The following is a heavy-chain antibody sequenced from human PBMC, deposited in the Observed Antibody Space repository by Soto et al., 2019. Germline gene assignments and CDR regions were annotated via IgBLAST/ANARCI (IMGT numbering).Heavy chain of an antibody. V-gene: IGHV3-23*01. D-gene: IGHD6-13*01. CDR3: SKVEVWQQLDY. CDR1: GFTFSSYA. J-gene: IGHJ4*02. CDR2: ISGSGGST. Sequence: GGSLRLSCAASGFTFSSYAMSWVRQAPGKGLEWVSAISGSGGSTYYADSVTGRFTISRDNSKNTLDLQMNRLRAEDTAVYYCSKVEVWQQLDYWGQGTLVTVSS.